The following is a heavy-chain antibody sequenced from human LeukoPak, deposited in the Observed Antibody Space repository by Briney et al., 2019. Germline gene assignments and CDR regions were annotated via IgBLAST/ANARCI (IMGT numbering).Heavy chain of an antibody. CDR1: GFTFSSYA. CDR2: ISGSGGST. CDR3: AKDLNSEYSSSWPNWFDP. Sequence: GGSLRLSCAASGFTFSSYAMSWVRQAPGKGLEWVSAISGSGGSTYYADSVKGRFTISRDNSKNTLYLQMNSLRAEDTAVYYCAKDLNSEYSSSWPNWFDPWGQGTLVTVSS. J-gene: IGHJ5*02. V-gene: IGHV3-23*01. D-gene: IGHD6-13*01.